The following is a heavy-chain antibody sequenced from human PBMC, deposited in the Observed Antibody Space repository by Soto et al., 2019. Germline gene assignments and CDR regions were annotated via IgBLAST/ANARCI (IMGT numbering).Heavy chain of an antibody. J-gene: IGHJ5*02. CDR3: ARGGRHTRKNWFDP. Sequence: SETLSLTCTVSGGSISSYYLSWIRQPPGKGLEWIGYIYYSGSTNYNPSLKSRVTISVDTSKNQFSLKLSSVTAADTAVYYCARGGRHTRKNWFDPWGQGTLVTVSS. D-gene: IGHD3-16*01. CDR2: IYYSGST. V-gene: IGHV4-59*01. CDR1: GGSISSYY.